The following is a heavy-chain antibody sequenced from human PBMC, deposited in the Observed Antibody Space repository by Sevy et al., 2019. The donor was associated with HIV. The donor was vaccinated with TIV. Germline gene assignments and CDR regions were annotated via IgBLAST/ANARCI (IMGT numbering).Heavy chain of an antibody. CDR3: ARGGGNGWYYFDY. CDR1: GGTFSSYG. V-gene: IGHV1-69*13. D-gene: IGHD6-19*01. Sequence: ASVKVSCKASGGTFSSYGISWVRQAPGQGLEWMGGIIPILGTVNYAQKFQGRVTITADESTKTAYMELSSLRSEDTAVYYCARGGGNGWYYFDYWGQQTLVTVSS. J-gene: IGHJ4*02. CDR2: IIPILGTV.